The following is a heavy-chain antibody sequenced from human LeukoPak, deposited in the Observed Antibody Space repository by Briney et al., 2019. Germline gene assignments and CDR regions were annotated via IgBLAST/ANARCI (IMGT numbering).Heavy chain of an antibody. CDR3: AREVVGSTVVITSFFGTAKRPNWFDP. J-gene: IGHJ5*02. Sequence: PSETLSLTCTVSGGSLSSTSYYWGWIRQPPGKGLEWIGNIFDSGSTSYNPSLKSRVTISVDTSKNQFSLNLSSVTAADTAVYYCAREVVGSTVVITSFFGTAKRPNWFDPWGQGTLVIVSS. D-gene: IGHD3-22*01. V-gene: IGHV4-39*07. CDR2: IFDSGST. CDR1: GGSLSSTSYY.